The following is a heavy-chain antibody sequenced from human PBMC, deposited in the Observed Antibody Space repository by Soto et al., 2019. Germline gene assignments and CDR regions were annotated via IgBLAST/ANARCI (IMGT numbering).Heavy chain of an antibody. J-gene: IGHJ4*02. Sequence: GASLRLSCAASGFTFSSYGMHWVRQAPGKGLEWVAVISYDGSNKYYADSVKGRFTISRDNSKNTLYLQMNSLRAEDTAVYYCAKARGAYSSGFFDYWGQGTLVTVSS. V-gene: IGHV3-30*18. CDR1: GFTFSSYG. CDR2: ISYDGSNK. D-gene: IGHD6-19*01. CDR3: AKARGAYSSGFFDY.